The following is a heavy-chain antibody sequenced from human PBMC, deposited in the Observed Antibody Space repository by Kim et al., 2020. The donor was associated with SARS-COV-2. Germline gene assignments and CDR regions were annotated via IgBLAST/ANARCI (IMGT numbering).Heavy chain of an antibody. CDR2: IYYSGST. D-gene: IGHD3-10*01. Sequence: SETLSLTCTVSGGSISSSSYYWGWIRQPPGKGLEWIGSIYYSGSTYYNPSLKSRVTISVDTSKNQFSLKLSSVTAADTAVYYCARHRPSGWYGMDVWGQGTTVTVSS. CDR3: ARHRPSGWYGMDV. CDR1: GGSISSSSYY. V-gene: IGHV4-39*01. J-gene: IGHJ6*02.